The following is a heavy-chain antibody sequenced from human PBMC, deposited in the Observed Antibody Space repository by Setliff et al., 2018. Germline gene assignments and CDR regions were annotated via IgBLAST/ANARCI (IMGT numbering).Heavy chain of an antibody. CDR1: GFTFSTHW. CDR2: VNGDETIR. V-gene: IGHV3-74*01. D-gene: IGHD3-22*01. CDR3: ARGARLYETDHHYYGWLDP. Sequence: PGGSLRLSCAASGFTFSTHWMQWVRQVPGKGLEWVSRVNGDETIRSYVDSVKGRFTISRDNAKNSLYLQMNNLRAEDTAVYHCARGARLYETDHHYYGWLDPWGQGTLVTVSS. J-gene: IGHJ5*02.